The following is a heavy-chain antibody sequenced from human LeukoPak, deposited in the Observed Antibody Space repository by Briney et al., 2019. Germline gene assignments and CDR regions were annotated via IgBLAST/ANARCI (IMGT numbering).Heavy chain of an antibody. J-gene: IGHJ4*02. CDR3: AKKFGDEGQWWDY. D-gene: IGHD2-8*01. Sequence: GGSLRLSCAASGFTFSSYAMSWVRQAPGKGLEWVSAISGSGGSTYYADSVKGRFTISRDNSKNTLYLQMNSLRAEDTVVYYCAKKFGDEGQWWDYWGQGTLVTVSS. V-gene: IGHV3-23*01. CDR2: ISGSGGST. CDR1: GFTFSSYA.